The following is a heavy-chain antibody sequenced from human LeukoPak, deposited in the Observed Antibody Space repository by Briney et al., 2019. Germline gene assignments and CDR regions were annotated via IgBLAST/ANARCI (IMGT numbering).Heavy chain of an antibody. CDR2: ISRSGSTK. Sequence: GGSLRLSCAASGFTFSDYNMRWIRQAPGKGLEWVSSISRSGSTKYYADSVKGRFTISRDNAKNSLFLQMNSLRAEDTAVYYCARDSGYGSGRFDYWGQGTLVTVSS. V-gene: IGHV3-11*01. CDR1: GFTFSDYN. CDR3: ARDSGYGSGRFDY. D-gene: IGHD3-10*01. J-gene: IGHJ4*02.